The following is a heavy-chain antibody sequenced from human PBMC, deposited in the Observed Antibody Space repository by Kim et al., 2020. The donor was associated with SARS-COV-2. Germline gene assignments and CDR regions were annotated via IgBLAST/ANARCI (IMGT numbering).Heavy chain of an antibody. V-gene: IGHV3-33*06. CDR2: IWFDGGTK. CDR3: AKDAYYGSGTGGTDYFDF. J-gene: IGHJ4*02. CDR1: GFTFSSHA. Sequence: GGSLRLSCAASGFTFSSHAMHWVRQAPGKGLEWVAVIWFDGGTKYYAYSVKGRFTISRDNSKNTLYLQMDSLRAEDTSVYYCAKDAYYGSGTGGTDYFDFWGQGTLVTVSS. D-gene: IGHD3-10*01.